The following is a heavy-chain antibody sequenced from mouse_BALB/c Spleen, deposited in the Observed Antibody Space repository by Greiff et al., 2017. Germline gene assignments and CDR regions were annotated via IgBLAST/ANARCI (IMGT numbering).Heavy chain of an antibody. J-gene: IGHJ2*01. V-gene: IGHV5-17*02. CDR1: GFTFSSFG. CDR3: ARKLWDYFDY. CDR2: ISSGSSTI. D-gene: IGHD1-3*01. Sequence: EVQLVESGGGLVQPGGSRKLSCAASGFTFSSFGMHWVRQAPEKGLEWVAYISSGSSTIYYADTVKGRFTISRDNPKNTLFLQMTSLRSEDTAMYYCARKLWDYFDYWGQGTTLTVSS.